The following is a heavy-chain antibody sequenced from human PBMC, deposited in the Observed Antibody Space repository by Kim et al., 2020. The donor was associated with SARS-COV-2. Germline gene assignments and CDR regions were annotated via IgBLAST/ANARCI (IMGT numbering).Heavy chain of an antibody. J-gene: IGHJ4*02. CDR3: ARDRNPDVLRFLEWLPHPEGFDY. V-gene: IGHV1-2*02. CDR2: INPNSGGT. CDR1: GYTFTGYY. Sequence: ASVKVSCKASGYTFTGYYMHWVRQAPGQGLEWMGWINPNSGGTNYAQKFQGRVTMTRDTSISTAYMELSRLRSDDTAVYYCARDRNPDVLRFLEWLPHPEGFDYWGQGTLVTVSS. D-gene: IGHD3-3*01.